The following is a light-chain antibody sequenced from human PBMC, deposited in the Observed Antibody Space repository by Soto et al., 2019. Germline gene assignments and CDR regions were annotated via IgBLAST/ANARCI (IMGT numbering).Light chain of an antibody. CDR1: QSISTW. Sequence: DIQMTQSPSTLSASLGDRVTITCRASQSISTWLAWYQQKPGRAPKLLIYKASSLQSDVPSGFSGSGSGTEFTLTISSLQPDDYATYYCQQYNAYPWTLGQGTKVDSK. J-gene: IGKJ1*01. CDR3: QQYNAYPWT. V-gene: IGKV1-5*03. CDR2: KAS.